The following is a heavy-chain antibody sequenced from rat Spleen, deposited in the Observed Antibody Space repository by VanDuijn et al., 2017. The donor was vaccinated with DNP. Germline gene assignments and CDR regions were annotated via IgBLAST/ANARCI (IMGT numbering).Heavy chain of an antibody. V-gene: IGHV5-29*01. CDR1: GFTFTKYG. J-gene: IGHJ4*01. Sequence: EVQLVESGGGLVQPGRSLKLSCAASGFTFTKYGMAWVRQAPAKGLEWVATISYNGGTPYYRDSVKGRFTISRDNAQSTLYLQMDSLRSEDTATYYCARHRTISPYYYDMDAWGQGVMVTVSS. CDR2: ISYNGGTP. CDR3: ARHRTISPYYYDMDA.